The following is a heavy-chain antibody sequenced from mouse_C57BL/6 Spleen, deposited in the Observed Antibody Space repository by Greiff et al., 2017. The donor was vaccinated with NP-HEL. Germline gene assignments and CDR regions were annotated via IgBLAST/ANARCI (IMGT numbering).Heavy chain of an antibody. J-gene: IGHJ3*01. CDR2: ISSGGDYI. V-gene: IGHV5-9-1*02. D-gene: IGHD2-2*01. Sequence: EVQRVESGEGLVKPGGSLKLSCAASGFTFSSYAMSWVRQTPEKRLEWVAYISSGGDYIYYADTVKGRFTISRDNARNTLYLQMSSLKSEDTAMYYCTRDLVKAWFAYWGQGTLVTVSA. CDR3: TRDLVKAWFAY. CDR1: GFTFSSYA.